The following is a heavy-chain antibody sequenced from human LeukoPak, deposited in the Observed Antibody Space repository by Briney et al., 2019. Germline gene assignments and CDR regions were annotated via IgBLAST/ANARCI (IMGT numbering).Heavy chain of an antibody. D-gene: IGHD4-17*01. CDR1: GFSLSTNAVV. J-gene: IGHJ4*02. Sequence: SGPTLVNPTQTLTLTCTFSGFSLSTNAVVVGWVRQPPGKALEWLTFIYGNDDKRYSPSLESRLTITEDTSKNQVVLTMTDMDYVDTATYYCVHRTTVTSDDHWGQGTLVTVSS. CDR2: IYGNDDK. V-gene: IGHV2-5*01. CDR3: VHRTTVTSDDH.